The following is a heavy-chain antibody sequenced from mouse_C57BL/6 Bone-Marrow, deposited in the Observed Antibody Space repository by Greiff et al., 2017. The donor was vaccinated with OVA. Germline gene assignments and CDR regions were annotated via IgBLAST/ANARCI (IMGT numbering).Heavy chain of an antibody. V-gene: IGHV2-5*01. CDR2: IWRGGST. CDR1: GFSLTSYG. CDR3: AKRNYSNPDDWFAY. J-gene: IGHJ3*01. D-gene: IGHD2-5*01. Sequence: VKLQESGPGLVQPSQSLSITCTVSGFSLTSYGVHWVRQSPGKGLEWLGVIWRGGSTDYNAAFMSRLSITKDNSKSQVFFKMNSLQADDTAIYYCAKRNYSNPDDWFAYWGQGTLVTVSA.